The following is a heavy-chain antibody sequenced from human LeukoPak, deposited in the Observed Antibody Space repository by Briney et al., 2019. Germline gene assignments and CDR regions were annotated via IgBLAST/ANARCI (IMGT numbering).Heavy chain of an antibody. V-gene: IGHV3-30*03. CDR2: ISYDGSNK. Sequence: GGSLRLSCAASGFTFNKYGMHWVRQAPGKGLEWVAVISYDGSNKYYADSVKGRFTISRDNSKNTLYLQMNSLRAEDTAVYYCARDSFGIVPAAINYWGQGTLVTVSS. CDR1: GFTFNKYG. CDR3: ARDSFGIVPAAINY. D-gene: IGHD2-2*02. J-gene: IGHJ4*02.